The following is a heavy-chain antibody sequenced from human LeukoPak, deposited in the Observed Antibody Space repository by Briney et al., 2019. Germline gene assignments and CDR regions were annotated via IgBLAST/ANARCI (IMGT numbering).Heavy chain of an antibody. J-gene: IGHJ4*02. D-gene: IGHD5-18*01. V-gene: IGHV1-18*01. CDR2: ISAYNGNT. CDR1: GYTFTSYG. Sequence: ASVKVSCKASGYTFTSYGISWVRQAPGQGLEWMGWISAYNGNTNYAQKLQGRVTMTTDTSTSTAYIELRSLRSDDTAVYYCARVELGYSYGKMGLGRDYWGQGTLVTVSS. CDR3: ARVELGYSYGKMGLGRDY.